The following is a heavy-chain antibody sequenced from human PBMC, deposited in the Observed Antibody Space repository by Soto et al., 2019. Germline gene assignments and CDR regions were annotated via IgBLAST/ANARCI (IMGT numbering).Heavy chain of an antibody. CDR3: ARESEDLTSNFDY. Sequence: GGSLRLSCAASGFTFTRFSMNWVRQAPGKGLEWVSSISSTTNYIYYGDSMKGRFTISRDNAKNSLYLEMNSLRAEDTAVYYCARESEDLTSNFDYWGQGTLVTASS. V-gene: IGHV3-21*06. CDR2: ISSTTNYI. J-gene: IGHJ4*02. CDR1: GFTFTRFS.